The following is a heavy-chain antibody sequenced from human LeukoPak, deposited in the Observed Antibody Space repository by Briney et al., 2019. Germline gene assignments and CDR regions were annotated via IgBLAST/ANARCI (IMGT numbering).Heavy chain of an antibody. CDR1: GYTFTSYD. V-gene: IGHV1-46*01. D-gene: IGHD5-18*01. CDR3: ARVEYSYGWYWFDP. CDR2: INPSGGST. Sequence: ASVKVSCKASGYTFTSYDINWVRQAPGQGLEWMGIINPSGGSTSYAQKFQGRVTMTRDMSTSTVYMELSSLRSEDTAVYYCARVEYSYGWYWFDPWGQGTLVTVSS. J-gene: IGHJ5*02.